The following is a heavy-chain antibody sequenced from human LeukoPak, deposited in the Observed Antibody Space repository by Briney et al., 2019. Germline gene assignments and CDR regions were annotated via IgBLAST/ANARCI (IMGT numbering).Heavy chain of an antibody. J-gene: IGHJ4*02. CDR2: INWNGGST. D-gene: IGHD5-12*01. Sequence: GGSLRLSCAASGFTFDDYGLSWVRQAPGKGLEWVSGINWNGGSTGYADSVKGRFTISRDNDKNSLYLQMNSLRAEDTALYYCARVTYYDSLYYFDYWGQGTLVTVSS. CDR3: ARVTYYDSLYYFDY. CDR1: GFTFDDYG. V-gene: IGHV3-20*04.